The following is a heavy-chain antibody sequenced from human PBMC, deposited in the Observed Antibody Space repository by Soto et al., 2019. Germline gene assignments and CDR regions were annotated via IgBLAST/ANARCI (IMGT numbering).Heavy chain of an antibody. J-gene: IGHJ4*02. Sequence: QVQLVQSGAEVKKPGSSVKVSCKASGGTFSSYAISWVRQAPGQGLEWMGGIIPIFGTANYAQKFQGRVTITADESTSTAYMELSSLRSEDTAVYYCARGDYYGSWRHPTHYYFDYWGQGTLVTVSS. CDR1: GGTFSSYA. D-gene: IGHD3-10*01. CDR2: IIPIFGTA. CDR3: ARGDYYGSWRHPTHYYFDY. V-gene: IGHV1-69*12.